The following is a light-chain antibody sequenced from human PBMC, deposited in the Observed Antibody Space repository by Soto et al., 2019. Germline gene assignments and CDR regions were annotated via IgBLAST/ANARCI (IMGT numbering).Light chain of an antibody. CDR3: QQYNNWGT. CDR2: GAS. CDR1: QSVSSN. V-gene: IGKV3-15*01. Sequence: EIVMTQSPATLSVSPGERATLSCRASQSVSSNLAWYQQKPGQAPRLLIYGASTRATGIPARFSGSGSGTEFTLTISSVQSEDFAAYYCQQYNNWGTFGQGTKVEIK. J-gene: IGKJ1*01.